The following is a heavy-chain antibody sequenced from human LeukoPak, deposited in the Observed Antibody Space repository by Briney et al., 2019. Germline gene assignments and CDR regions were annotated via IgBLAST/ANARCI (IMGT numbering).Heavy chain of an antibody. CDR3: ARDSCSSTSCHLFDY. D-gene: IGHD2-2*01. Sequence: SETLSLTCTVSGGSISSYYWSWIRQPPGRGLEWIGYIYYSGSTNYNPSLKSRVTISVDTSKNQFSLKLSSVTAADTAVYYCARDSCSSTSCHLFDYWGQGTLVTVSS. V-gene: IGHV4-59*01. CDR1: GGSISSYY. CDR2: IYYSGST. J-gene: IGHJ4*02.